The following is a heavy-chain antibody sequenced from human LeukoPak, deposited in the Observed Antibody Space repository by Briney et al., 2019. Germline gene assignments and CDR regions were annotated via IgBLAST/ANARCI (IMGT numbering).Heavy chain of an antibody. CDR3: ATQEGGNPGY. J-gene: IGHJ4*02. CDR1: GLTFSSHW. Sequence: QTGGSLRLSCAASGLTFSSHWMHWVRQAPGKGLVWVSRITNDGSSTTYADSVKGRFTISRDNAKNMLYLQVNSLRAEDTAVYYCATQEGGNPGYWGQGTLVTVSS. D-gene: IGHD1-14*01. CDR2: ITNDGSST. V-gene: IGHV3-74*01.